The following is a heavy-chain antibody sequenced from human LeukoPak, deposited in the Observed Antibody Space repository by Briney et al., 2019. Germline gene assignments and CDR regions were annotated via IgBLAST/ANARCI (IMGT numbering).Heavy chain of an antibody. Sequence: GGSLRLSCAASGFTFSDYYMSWIRQAPGKGLEWVSYISSSGSTIYYSDSVKGRFTISRHNAKNSLYLQMNNLRVEDTAVYYCARDQPIGYNYGYPFDNWGQGTLVTVSS. J-gene: IGHJ4*02. CDR2: ISSSGSTI. D-gene: IGHD5-18*01. V-gene: IGHV3-11*04. CDR1: GFTFSDYY. CDR3: ARDQPIGYNYGYPFDN.